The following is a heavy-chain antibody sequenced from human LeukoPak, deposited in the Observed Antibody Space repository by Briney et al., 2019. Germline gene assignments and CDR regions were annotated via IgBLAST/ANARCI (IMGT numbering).Heavy chain of an antibody. CDR1: GFTFTNYW. Sequence: GGSLRLSCAVSGFTFTNYWMSWVRQAPGKGLEWVANINQDETEKFYVGSVVGRFSISRDNGKNFLYLQMNSLRAEDTAVYYCAKSGGFFDTWGQGTLVTVSS. CDR3: AKSGGFFDT. V-gene: IGHV3-7*01. J-gene: IGHJ5*02. CDR2: INQDETEK. D-gene: IGHD1-26*01.